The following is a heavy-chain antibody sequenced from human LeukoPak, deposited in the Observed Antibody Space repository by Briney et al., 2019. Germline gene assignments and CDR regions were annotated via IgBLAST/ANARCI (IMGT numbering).Heavy chain of an antibody. J-gene: IGHJ6*03. D-gene: IGHD5-12*01. Sequence: SETLSLTCTVPGGSISSANSYWNWIRQPAGNGLEWIGRIYTSGSSNYNPSLKSRVTISVDTSKNQFSLRLSSVTAADTAVYYCARASGYSGYDLGAYYYFYMDVWGKGTTVTVSS. CDR2: IYTSGSS. V-gene: IGHV4-61*02. CDR3: ARASGYSGYDLGAYYYFYMDV. CDR1: GGSISSANSY.